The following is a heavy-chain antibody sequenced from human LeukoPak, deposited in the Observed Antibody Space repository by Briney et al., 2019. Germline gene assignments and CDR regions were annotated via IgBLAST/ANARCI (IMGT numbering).Heavy chain of an antibody. V-gene: IGHV3-23*01. CDR3: AKDPNGDYLGAFDF. Sequence: PGGSLRLSCAASGFTFSNYAMFWVRQAPGKGLEWVSAIRGYDGGLSTSYADSVKGRFTISRDNSKNTLYLQMNSLRAEDTAVYYCAKDPNGDYLGAFDFWGQGTVVTVSS. CDR1: GFTFSNYA. CDR2: IRGYDGGLST. D-gene: IGHD4-17*01. J-gene: IGHJ3*01.